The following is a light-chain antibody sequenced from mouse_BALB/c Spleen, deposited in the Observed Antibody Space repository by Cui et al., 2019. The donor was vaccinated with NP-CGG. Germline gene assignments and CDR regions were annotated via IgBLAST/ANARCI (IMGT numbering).Light chain of an antibody. Sequence: QVVVTQASALTTSPGETVTLTCCSSTGVIPTNNYANWVQEKPDHLFTGLIGGTNNRASGVPARFSGSLIGDKAALTITGAQTEDEAIYFCALWYSNHWVFGGGTKLTVL. CDR2: GTN. V-gene: IGLV1*01. J-gene: IGLJ1*01. CDR3: ALWYSNHWV. CDR1: TGVIPTNNY.